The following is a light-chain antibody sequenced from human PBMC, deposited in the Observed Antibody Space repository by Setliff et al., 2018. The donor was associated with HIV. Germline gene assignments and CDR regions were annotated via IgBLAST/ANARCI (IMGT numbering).Light chain of an antibody. Sequence: QSALAQPPSVSGSPGQSVTISCTGTSSDVGSYNCVSWYQQPPGTAPKLMIYEVSNRPSGVSNRFSGSKSGNTASLTISGLQAEDEADYYCSSYASSSTLYVFGTGTKVTVL. CDR3: SSYASSSTLYV. CDR1: SSDVGSYNC. V-gene: IGLV2-18*02. J-gene: IGLJ1*01. CDR2: EVS.